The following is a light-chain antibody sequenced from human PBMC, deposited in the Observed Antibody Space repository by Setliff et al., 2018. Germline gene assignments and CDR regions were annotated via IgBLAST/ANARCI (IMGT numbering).Light chain of an antibody. V-gene: IGLV2-14*01. Sequence: QSALAQPASVSGSPGQSITISCSGTSSDVGSYDLVSWYQQHPGTAPKLIISDVNNRPSGVSNRFSGSKSGNTASLTISGLQAEDEAAYYCCAYTGSSTDVFGTGTKVTVL. J-gene: IGLJ1*01. CDR3: CAYTGSSTDV. CDR2: DVN. CDR1: SSDVGSYDL.